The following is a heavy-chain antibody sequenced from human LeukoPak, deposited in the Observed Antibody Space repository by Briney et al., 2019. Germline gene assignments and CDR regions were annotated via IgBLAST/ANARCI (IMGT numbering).Heavy chain of an antibody. D-gene: IGHD2-15*01. Sequence: GGSLRLSCGASGFTFSNYGMLWVRQAPGKGLEWVSAISDTGSTYHADSVKGRFTISRDSSKNTLFLQMNRLRPEDAAVYYCAKAPVTTCRGAFCYPFDYWGLGTLVTVSS. V-gene: IGHV3-23*01. CDR3: AKAPVTTCRGAFCYPFDY. CDR1: GFTFSNYG. CDR2: ISDTGST. J-gene: IGHJ4*02.